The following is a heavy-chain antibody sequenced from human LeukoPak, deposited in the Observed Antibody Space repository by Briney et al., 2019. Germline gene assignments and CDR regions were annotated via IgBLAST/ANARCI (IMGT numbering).Heavy chain of an antibody. CDR1: GFTVSTNY. CDR3: ARGGYYYDSSGFSYFDY. CDR2: IYSGGGT. J-gene: IGHJ4*02. D-gene: IGHD3-22*01. V-gene: IGHV3-53*01. Sequence: GGSLRLSCAASGFTVSTNYMSCVRQAPGKGLEWVSVIYSGGGTYYADSVKGRFTISRDNSKNTLYLQMNSLRAEDTAVYYCARGGYYYDSSGFSYFDYWGQGTLVTVSS.